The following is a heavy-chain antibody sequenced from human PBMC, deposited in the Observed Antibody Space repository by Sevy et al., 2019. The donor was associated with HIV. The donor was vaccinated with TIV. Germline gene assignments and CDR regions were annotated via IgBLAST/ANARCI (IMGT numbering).Heavy chain of an antibody. Sequence: ASVKVSCKASGYFFTGYYLHWVRQTPGQGLEWMGRINPNSGGTNYAQNFQGRVTMTRDTSISTAYMELSRLRSDDTAVYYCARGGGYSSGWWTCDYWGQGTLVTVSS. D-gene: IGHD6-19*01. J-gene: IGHJ4*02. CDR1: GYFFTGYY. V-gene: IGHV1-2*06. CDR3: ARGGGYSSGWWTCDY. CDR2: INPNSGGT.